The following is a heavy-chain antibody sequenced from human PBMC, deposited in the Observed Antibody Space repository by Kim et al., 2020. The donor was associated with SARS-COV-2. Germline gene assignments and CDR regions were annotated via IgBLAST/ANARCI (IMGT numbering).Heavy chain of an antibody. Sequence: GGSLRLSCAASGFTFSSYDMHWVRQATGKGLEWVSAIGTAGDTYYPGSVKGRFTISRENAKNSLYLQMNSLRAGDTAVYYCARGTKVYGSGSYYPVRPPWDYYYYGMDVWGQGTTVTVSS. J-gene: IGHJ6*02. CDR2: IGTAGDT. D-gene: IGHD3-10*01. CDR1: GFTFSSYD. V-gene: IGHV3-13*01. CDR3: ARGTKVYGSGSYYPVRPPWDYYYYGMDV.